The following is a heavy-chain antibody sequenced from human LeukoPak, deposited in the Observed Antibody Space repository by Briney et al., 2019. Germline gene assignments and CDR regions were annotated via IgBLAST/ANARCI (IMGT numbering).Heavy chain of an antibody. CDR3: AGFISGSLPGWFDP. Sequence: SETLSLTCTVSGGSISSYYWSWIRQPPGKGLEWIGYIYYSGSTNYNPSLKSRVTISVDTSKNQFSLKLSSVTAADTAVYYCAGFISGSLPGWFDPWGQGTLVTVSS. D-gene: IGHD1-26*01. J-gene: IGHJ5*02. CDR1: GGSISSYY. V-gene: IGHV4-59*01. CDR2: IYYSGST.